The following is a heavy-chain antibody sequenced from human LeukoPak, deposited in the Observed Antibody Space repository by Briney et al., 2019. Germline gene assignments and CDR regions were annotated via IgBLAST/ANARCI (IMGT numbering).Heavy chain of an antibody. J-gene: IGHJ5*01. V-gene: IGHV1-2*02. CDR2: INPNSGGT. CDR1: GYTFTAYY. CDR3: ARVKYNNNWSWFDS. D-gene: IGHD1-1*01. Sequence: GASVKVSCKASGYTFTAYYMHWVRQAPGQGLEWMGWINPNSGGTNYAQNFQDRVTMTRDTSISTAYMELSRLRSDDTAVYFCARVKYNNNWSWFDSWGQGTQVTVSS.